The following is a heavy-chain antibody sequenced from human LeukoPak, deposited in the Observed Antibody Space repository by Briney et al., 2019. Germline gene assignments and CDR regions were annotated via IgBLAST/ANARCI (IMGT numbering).Heavy chain of an antibody. V-gene: IGHV1-46*01. Sequence: ASVKVSCKASGYTFTGYYMHWVRQAPGQGLEWMGMINPSGGSTSYAQKFQGRVTMTRDTSTSTVYMEVSSLRSEDTAVYYCARSAAAGIYWGQGTQVTVSS. J-gene: IGHJ4*02. CDR2: INPSGGST. CDR3: ARSAAAGIY. D-gene: IGHD6-13*01. CDR1: GYTFTGYY.